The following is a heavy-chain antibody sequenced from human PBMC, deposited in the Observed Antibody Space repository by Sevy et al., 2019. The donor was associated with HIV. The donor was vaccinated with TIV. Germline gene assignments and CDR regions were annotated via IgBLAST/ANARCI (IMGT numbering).Heavy chain of an antibody. CDR1: GDTFTNNY. V-gene: IGHV1-46*01. Sequence: ASVKVSCKASGDTFTNNYMHWVRQAPGQGLEWMGIIDPSGGNASYAQKFQGRVSMTRDTSTSTIYLDLSSLRSEDTAVYYCVRADPAQHFDSXGXGTLVTVSS. CDR3: VRADPAQHFDS. J-gene: IGHJ4*02. CDR2: IDPSGGNA.